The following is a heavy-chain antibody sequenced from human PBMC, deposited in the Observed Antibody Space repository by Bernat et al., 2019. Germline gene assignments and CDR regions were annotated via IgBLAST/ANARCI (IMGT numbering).Heavy chain of an antibody. CDR1: GGSISSSSYY. V-gene: IGHV4-39*01. Sequence: QLQLQESGPGLVKPSETLSLTCTVSGGSISSSSYYWGWIRQPPGKGLEWIGSIYYSGSTYYNPSLKSRVTISVDTSKNQFSLKLSSVTAADTAVYYCARPDVMAPYSSSWYYWGQGTLVTVSS. D-gene: IGHD6-13*01. CDR2: IYYSGST. CDR3: ARPDVMAPYSSSWYY. J-gene: IGHJ4*02.